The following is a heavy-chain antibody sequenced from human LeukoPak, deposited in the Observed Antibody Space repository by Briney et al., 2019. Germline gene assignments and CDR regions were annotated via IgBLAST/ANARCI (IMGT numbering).Heavy chain of an antibody. Sequence: PSETLSLTCGVSGGSFSGYFWSWIRQPPGKGLEWIGEINRSGSTNYNPSLKSRVTISIDTSKNHFSLKLRSVTAADTAVYYCATRRPNSDALDLWGQGTIVTVSS. CDR1: GGSFSGYF. D-gene: IGHD6-6*01. CDR2: INRSGST. V-gene: IGHV4-34*01. J-gene: IGHJ3*01. CDR3: ATRRPNSDALDL.